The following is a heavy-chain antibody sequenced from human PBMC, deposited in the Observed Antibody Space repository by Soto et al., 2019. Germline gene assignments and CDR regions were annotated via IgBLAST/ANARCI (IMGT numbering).Heavy chain of an antibody. Sequence: GGSLRLSCAASGFTVSSNYMSWVRQAPGKGLEWVSVIYSGGSTYYADSVKGRFTISRHNSKNKLYLQMNSLRAEDTAVYYCARYGRVATNYYYYYMDVWGKGTTVTVSS. CDR2: IYSGGST. CDR3: ARYGRVATNYYYYYMDV. V-gene: IGHV3-53*04. D-gene: IGHD5-12*01. CDR1: GFTVSSNY. J-gene: IGHJ6*03.